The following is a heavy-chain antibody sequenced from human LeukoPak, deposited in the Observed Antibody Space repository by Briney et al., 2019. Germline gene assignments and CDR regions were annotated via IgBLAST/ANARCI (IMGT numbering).Heavy chain of an antibody. CDR2: IYYSGST. D-gene: IGHD1-1*01. V-gene: IGHV4-59*01. J-gene: IGHJ4*02. CDR1: GGSISSYY. CDR3: ARVSWNGSKYYFDY. Sequence: SETLSLTCTVSGGSISSYYWSWIRQPPGKGLEWIGYIYYSGSTNYNPSLKSRVTIPVDTSKNQFSLKLSSVTAADTAVYYCARVSWNGSKYYFDYWGQGTLVTVSS.